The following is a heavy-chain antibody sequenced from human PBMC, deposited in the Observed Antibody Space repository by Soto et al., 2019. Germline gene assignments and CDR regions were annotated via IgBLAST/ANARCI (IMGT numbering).Heavy chain of an antibody. V-gene: IGHV3-74*01. D-gene: IGHD2-15*01. CDR2: ISSDGSRT. J-gene: IGHJ5*02. CDR1: GVTISGYW. CDR3: ARSCCREHNWFDP. Sequence: EVQLVESGGDLVQPGGSLRLSCAASGVTISGYWMHWVRQAPGKGLVWVSRISSDGSRTDYADSVKGRFTISRDNAMNTLHLQMNSRRVEDTAVYYCARSCCREHNWFDPWGQGTLVTVSS.